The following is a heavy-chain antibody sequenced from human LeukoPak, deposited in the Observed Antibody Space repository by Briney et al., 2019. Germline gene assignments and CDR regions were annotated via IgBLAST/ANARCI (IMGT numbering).Heavy chain of an antibody. J-gene: IGHJ4*02. CDR1: GFTFSSYE. CDR3: ARDGAFSSSWYADY. Sequence: GGSLRLSCAASGFTFSSYEMNWVRQAPGKGLEWVSYISSSGSTIYYADSVKGRFTISRDNAKNSLYLQMNSLRAEDTAVYYCARDGAFSSSWYADYWGQGTLVTVSS. V-gene: IGHV3-48*03. CDR2: ISSSGSTI. D-gene: IGHD6-13*01.